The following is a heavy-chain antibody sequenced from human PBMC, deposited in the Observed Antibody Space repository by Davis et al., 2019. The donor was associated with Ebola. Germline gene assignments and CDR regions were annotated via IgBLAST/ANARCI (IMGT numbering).Heavy chain of an antibody. CDR1: GFTFSSYA. CDR2: IRASGGTT. V-gene: IGHV3-23*01. J-gene: IGHJ4*02. Sequence: PGGSLRLSCAASGFTFSSYAMTWVRQAPGKGLEWVSAIRASGGTTYYADSVKGRFTISRDNSNNTLYLQLNSLRADDTAVYYCAVSPYNDRSGWFSPPPVYWGQGTLVTVSS. CDR3: AVSPYNDRSGWFSPPPVY. D-gene: IGHD6-19*01.